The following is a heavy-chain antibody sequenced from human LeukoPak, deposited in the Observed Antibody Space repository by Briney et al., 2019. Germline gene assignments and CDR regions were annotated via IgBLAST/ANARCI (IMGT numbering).Heavy chain of an antibody. V-gene: IGHV4-34*01. D-gene: IGHD2-2*01. CDR2: INHSGST. CDR3: ARHTVWLEFIVVVPAALRVNWFDP. CDR1: GGSFSGYY. Sequence: SETLSLTCAVYGGSFSGYYWSWIRQPPGKGLEWVGEINHSGSTNYNPSLKSRVTISVDTSKNQFSLKLSSVTAADTAVYYCARHTVWLEFIVVVPAALRVNWFDPWGQGTLVTVSS. J-gene: IGHJ5*02.